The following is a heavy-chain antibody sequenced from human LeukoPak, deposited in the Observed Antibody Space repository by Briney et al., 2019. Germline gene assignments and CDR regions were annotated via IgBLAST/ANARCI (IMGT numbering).Heavy chain of an antibody. Sequence: APVKVSCTASGYTFTSYYMHWVRQAPGQGLEWMGIINPSGGSTSYAQKFQGRVTMTRDTSTSTVYMELSSLRSEDTAVYYCAREGYYDSSGYSGHNWFDPWGQGTLVTVSS. CDR1: GYTFTSYY. CDR2: INPSGGST. J-gene: IGHJ5*02. CDR3: AREGYYDSSGYSGHNWFDP. D-gene: IGHD3-22*01. V-gene: IGHV1-46*01.